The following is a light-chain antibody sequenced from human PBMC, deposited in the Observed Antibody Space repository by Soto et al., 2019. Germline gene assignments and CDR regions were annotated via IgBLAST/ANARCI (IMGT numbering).Light chain of an antibody. Sequence: QSVLTRPAPLSVSAGQAITISCTGTSSDVGAYNFVSWHQQHPGKAPKLMIYNVYDRPSGISYRFSGSKSGNTASLTISGLQAEDEADYNCCSYAGSYTFYVLGTGPKGTVL. CDR3: CSYAGSYTFYV. J-gene: IGLJ1*01. CDR1: SSDVGAYNF. V-gene: IGLV2-14*03. CDR2: NVY.